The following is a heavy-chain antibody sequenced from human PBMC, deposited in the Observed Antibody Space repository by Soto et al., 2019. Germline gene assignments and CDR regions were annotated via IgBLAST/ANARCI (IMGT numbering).Heavy chain of an antibody. CDR3: PTRGIAAAGVLGLDY. V-gene: IGHV4-34*01. Sequence: ESLSRTCAVYGGSFSGYYWSWIRQPPGRGLEWIGEINHSGSTNYNPSLKSRVTISVDTSKKQFSLKPSSVPAAATAVYYCPTRGIAAAGVLGLDYWGQGTLVTVSS. D-gene: IGHD6-13*01. CDR2: INHSGST. CDR1: GGSFSGYY. J-gene: IGHJ4*02.